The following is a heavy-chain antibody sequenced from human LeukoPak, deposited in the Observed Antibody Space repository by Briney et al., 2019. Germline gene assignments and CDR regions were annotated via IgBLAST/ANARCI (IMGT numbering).Heavy chain of an antibody. CDR3: ARNIAARPGIDY. CDR1: GGTFSSYA. J-gene: IGHJ4*02. Sequence: ASVKVSCKASGGTFSSYAISWVRQAPGQGLEWMGGIIPIFGTANYAQKFQGRVTITADESTSTAYMELSSLRSEDTAVYYCARNIAARPGIDYWGQGTLVTVSS. V-gene: IGHV1-69*13. CDR2: IIPIFGTA. D-gene: IGHD6-6*01.